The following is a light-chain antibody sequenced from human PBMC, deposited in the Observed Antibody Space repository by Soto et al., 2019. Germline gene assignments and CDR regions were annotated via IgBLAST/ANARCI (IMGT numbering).Light chain of an antibody. CDR3: DAWDVSLNAWV. V-gene: IGLV1-44*01. CDR1: SSNIGSNV. J-gene: IGLJ3*02. CDR2: RND. Sequence: QSVLTQPPSASGTPGQRVTISCSGSSSNIGSNVVNWYQQLPGTAPKLLIYRNDQRPSAFPDRFFGSKSGTSASLAISGLQSEDEADYNCDAWDVSLNAWVFGGGTKVTVL.